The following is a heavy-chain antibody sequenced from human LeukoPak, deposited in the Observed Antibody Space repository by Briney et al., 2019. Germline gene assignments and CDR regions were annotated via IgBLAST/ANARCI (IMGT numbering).Heavy chain of an antibody. V-gene: IGHV3-33*01. CDR3: ARDWKTNSFDY. D-gene: IGHD1-1*01. Sequence: GGSLRLSCAASEFTFTTYGMHWGRQAPGKGLEGVAFIYYDGSNIYYADYVKGRFTISRDISKNTLYLQMDSLRAEDTAIYYCARDWKTNSFDYWGQGTLVTVSS. CDR1: EFTFTTYG. J-gene: IGHJ4*02. CDR2: IYYDGSNI.